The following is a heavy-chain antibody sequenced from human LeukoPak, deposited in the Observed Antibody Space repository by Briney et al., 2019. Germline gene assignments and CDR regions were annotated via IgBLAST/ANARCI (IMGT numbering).Heavy chain of an antibody. Sequence: GGSPRLSCAASGFTFGSYAMHWVRQAPGKGLEWVAVISYDGSNKYYADSVKGRFTISRDNSKNTLYLQMNSLRAEDTAVYYCARGRAYAFDIWGQGTMVSVSS. CDR1: GFTFGSYA. D-gene: IGHD2-15*01. CDR2: ISYDGSNK. CDR3: ARGRAYAFDI. J-gene: IGHJ3*02. V-gene: IGHV3-30-3*01.